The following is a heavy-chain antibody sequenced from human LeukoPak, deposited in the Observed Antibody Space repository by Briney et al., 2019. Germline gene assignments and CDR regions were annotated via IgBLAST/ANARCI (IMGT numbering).Heavy chain of an antibody. CDR1: GFTFSSYD. J-gene: IGHJ4*02. D-gene: IGHD2-2*01. V-gene: IGHV3-30*02. CDR2: IWYDGSNK. CDR3: AKDDGSTSPKGFDY. Sequence: GGSPRLSCAASGFTFSSYDMHWVRQAPGKGLDWVAFIWYDGSNKHYIDSVKGRFTISRDNSKNTLYLQMNSLRAEDTAVYYCAKDDGSTSPKGFDYWGQGTLVTVSS.